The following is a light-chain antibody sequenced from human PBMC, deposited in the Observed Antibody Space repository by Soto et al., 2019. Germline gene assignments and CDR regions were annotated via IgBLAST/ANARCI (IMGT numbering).Light chain of an antibody. Sequence: DIQMTQSPSSLSASVGDRVTITCRTSQSISNYLNWYQQKPGKAPNLLIYAASSLHTGVPSRFSGSGSGTDFVLTISSLQPEDFATYYCQQSYNMPRFTFGPGTKVDIK. V-gene: IGKV1-39*01. CDR1: QSISNY. CDR2: AAS. CDR3: QQSYNMPRFT. J-gene: IGKJ3*01.